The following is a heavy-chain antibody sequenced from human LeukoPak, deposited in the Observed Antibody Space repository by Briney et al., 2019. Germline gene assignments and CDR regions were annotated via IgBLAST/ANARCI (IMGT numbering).Heavy chain of an antibody. D-gene: IGHD3-22*01. CDR1: GFTFSSYW. Sequence: GGSLRLSCAASGFTFSSYWMSWVRQAPGKGLEWVANIKQDGSEKYYVDSVKGRFTISRDNAKNSLYLQMNSLRAEDTAVYYCARASSPWYYYDSSGYPNDYWGQGTLVTVSS. CDR2: IKQDGSEK. CDR3: ARASSPWYYYDSSGYPNDY. V-gene: IGHV3-7*01. J-gene: IGHJ4*02.